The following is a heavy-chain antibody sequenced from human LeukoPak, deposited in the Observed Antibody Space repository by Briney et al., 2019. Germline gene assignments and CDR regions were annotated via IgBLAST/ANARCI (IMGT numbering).Heavy chain of an antibody. CDR3: AKTPLTNGVCYRCSDAFDI. CDR1: GFTFSSYG. Sequence: PGGSLRLSCAASGFTFSSYGMHWVRQAPGKGLEGVAFIRYDGSNKYYADSVKGRFTISRDNSKNTLYLQMNSLRAEDTAVYYCAKTPLTNGVCYRCSDAFDIWGQGTMVTVSS. J-gene: IGHJ3*02. D-gene: IGHD2-8*01. V-gene: IGHV3-30*02. CDR2: IRYDGSNK.